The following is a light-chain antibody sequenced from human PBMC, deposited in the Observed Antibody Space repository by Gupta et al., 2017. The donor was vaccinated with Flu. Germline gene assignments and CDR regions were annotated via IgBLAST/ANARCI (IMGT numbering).Light chain of an antibody. J-gene: IGLJ2*01. CDR2: DDT. V-gene: IGLV3-21*02. CDR3: QVWDSSSDHVV. CDR1: NIGRKS. Sequence: SYVLTQPPSVSVAPGQTARITCGGNNIGRKSVHWYQQKAGQAPVLVVYDDTDRPSGIPERLSCSNSGTTSTLTITRVGAGDEADYYCQVWDSSSDHVVFGGGTKLTVL.